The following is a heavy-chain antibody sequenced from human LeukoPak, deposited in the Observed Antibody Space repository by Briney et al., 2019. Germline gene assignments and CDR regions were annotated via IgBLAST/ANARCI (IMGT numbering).Heavy chain of an antibody. Sequence: PGGSLRLSCAASVFSFSSYSMNWVRQAPGKGREWVSSISKSSDYIYYADSVKGRFTISRDNDKNSLSLLMTSLRDEDTAVYYCARATLGERLTQYYMDVWGKGATVTVS. CDR2: ISKSSDYI. CDR1: VFSFSSYS. CDR3: ARATLGERLTQYYMDV. D-gene: IGHD4/OR15-4a*01. V-gene: IGHV3-21*01. J-gene: IGHJ6*03.